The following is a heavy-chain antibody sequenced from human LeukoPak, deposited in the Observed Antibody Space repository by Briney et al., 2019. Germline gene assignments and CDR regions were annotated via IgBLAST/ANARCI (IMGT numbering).Heavy chain of an antibody. D-gene: IGHD6-19*01. Sequence: GGSLRLSCAASGFTVSSNYMSWVRPAPGKGLEWVSVIYSGGSTYYADSVKGRFTISRDNSKNTLYLQMNSPRAEDTAVYYCARDGTGYSSGWYLYMDVWGKGTTVTVSS. V-gene: IGHV3-53*01. CDR3: ARDGTGYSSGWYLYMDV. J-gene: IGHJ6*03. CDR1: GFTVSSNY. CDR2: IYSGGST.